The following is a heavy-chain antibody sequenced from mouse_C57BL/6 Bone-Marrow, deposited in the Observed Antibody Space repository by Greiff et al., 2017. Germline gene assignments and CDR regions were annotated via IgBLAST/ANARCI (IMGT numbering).Heavy chain of an antibody. CDR3: ARSSSYWYFDV. J-gene: IGHJ1*03. D-gene: IGHD1-1*01. Sequence: QVQLQQSGAELVRPGTSVKMSCKASGYTFTNYWIGWAKQRPGHGLEWIGDIYPGGGYTKYNEKFKGKATLTADKSSSTAYMQFSSLTSEDSAIYYCARSSSYWYFDVWGTGTTVTVSS. CDR1: GYTFTNYW. V-gene: IGHV1-63*01. CDR2: IYPGGGYT.